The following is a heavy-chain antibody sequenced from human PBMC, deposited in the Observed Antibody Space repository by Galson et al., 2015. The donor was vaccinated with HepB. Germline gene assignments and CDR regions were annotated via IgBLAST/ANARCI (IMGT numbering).Heavy chain of an antibody. J-gene: IGHJ4*02. CDR2: IVGGGGRT. D-gene: IGHD3-22*01. CDR1: GFTFSNYA. Sequence: SLRLSCAASGFTFSNYAMTWVRQAPGKGLEWVSTIVGGGGRTYYADSVKGRFTISRDNSKNTLFLRMNSLRAEDTAVYFCAKSITMIVVINDYWGQGTLVTVSS. V-gene: IGHV3-23*01. CDR3: AKSITMIVVINDY.